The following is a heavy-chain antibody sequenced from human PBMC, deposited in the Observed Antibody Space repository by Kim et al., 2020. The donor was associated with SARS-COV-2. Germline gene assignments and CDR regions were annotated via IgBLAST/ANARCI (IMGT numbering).Heavy chain of an antibody. Sequence: SETLSLTCAVYGGSFSGYYWSWIRQPPGKGLEWIGEINHSGSTNYNPSLKSRVTISVDTSKNQFSLKLSSVTAADTAVYYCARFSVGYSGYDYVLDYWGQGTLVTVSS. D-gene: IGHD5-12*01. CDR1: GGSFSGYY. V-gene: IGHV4-34*01. CDR2: INHSGST. J-gene: IGHJ4*02. CDR3: ARFSVGYSGYDYVLDY.